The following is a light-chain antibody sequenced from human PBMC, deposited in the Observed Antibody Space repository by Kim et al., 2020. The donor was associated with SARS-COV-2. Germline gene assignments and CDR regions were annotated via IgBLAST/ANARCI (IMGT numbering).Light chain of an antibody. V-gene: IGLV3-19*01. CDR1: SLRSYF. J-gene: IGLJ1*01. Sequence: ALGQTVSITCQGDSLRSYFASWYQQKPGQAPVLVIFGQNNRPSGIPDRFSGSYSGNTASLTITAAQAEDEADYYCNSRDSTGNHFVFGTGTKVTVL. CDR3: NSRDSTGNHFV. CDR2: GQN.